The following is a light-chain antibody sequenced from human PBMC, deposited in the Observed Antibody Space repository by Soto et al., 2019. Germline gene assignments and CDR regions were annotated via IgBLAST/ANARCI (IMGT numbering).Light chain of an antibody. J-gene: IGKJ2*01. CDR2: AAS. CDR1: QSISSY. Sequence: DIQMTQSPSSLSASVGDRVTITCRASQSISSYLNWYQQKPGKAPKLLIYAASSLQSGVPSRFSGSGSGTDFTLIISSLQPEDFATYYCQQSYSNSYTFGQGTKLEIK. V-gene: IGKV1-39*01. CDR3: QQSYSNSYT.